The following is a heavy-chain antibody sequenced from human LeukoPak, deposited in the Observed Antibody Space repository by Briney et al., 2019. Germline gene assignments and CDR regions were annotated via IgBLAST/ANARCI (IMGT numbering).Heavy chain of an antibody. CDR2: INPSGGST. CDR1: GYTFTSYY. V-gene: IGHV1-46*01. CDR3: TTAPDITIAGGLGY. J-gene: IGHJ4*02. D-gene: IGHD2-8*02. Sequence: ASVKVSCKATGYTFTSYYMHWVRQAPGQGLEWMGIINPSGGSTSYAQKFQGRVTMTRDMSTSTVYMELSSLRSEDTAVYYCTTAPDITIAGGLGYWGQGTLVTVSS.